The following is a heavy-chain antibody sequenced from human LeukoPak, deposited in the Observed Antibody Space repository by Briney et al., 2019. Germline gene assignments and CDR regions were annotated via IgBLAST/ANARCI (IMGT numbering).Heavy chain of an antibody. CDR1: GFTFTNYA. Sequence: HPGGSLRLSCAASGFTFTNYAMHWVRQAPGKGLEWVAVISYDGSNKYYADSVKGRFTISRDNSKNTLYLQMNSLRAEDTAVYYCARVFGDTAMVGAFDIWGQGTMVTVSS. V-gene: IGHV3-30-3*01. J-gene: IGHJ3*02. CDR2: ISYDGSNK. CDR3: ARVFGDTAMVGAFDI. D-gene: IGHD5-18*01.